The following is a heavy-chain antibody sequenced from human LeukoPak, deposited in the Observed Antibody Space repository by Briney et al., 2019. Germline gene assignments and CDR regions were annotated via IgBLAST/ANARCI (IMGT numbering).Heavy chain of an antibody. D-gene: IGHD3-22*01. Sequence: GGSLRLSCAASGFTVSSNYMSWVRQAPGKGLEWVSVIYSGGSTYYADSVKGRFTISRDNSKNTLYLQMNSLRAEDTAVYYCARLGDSSAPYFDYWGQAPLVTVPS. J-gene: IGHJ4*02. V-gene: IGHV3-53*01. CDR1: GFTVSSNY. CDR3: ARLGDSSAPYFDY. CDR2: IYSGGST.